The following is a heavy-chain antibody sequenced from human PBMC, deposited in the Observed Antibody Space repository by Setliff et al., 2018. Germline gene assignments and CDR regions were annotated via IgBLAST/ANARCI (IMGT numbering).Heavy chain of an antibody. CDR1: GGTFSNSA. CDR3: ARGPSGWSSATSRYYFYMAV. V-gene: IGHV1-69*13. CDR2: IIPIRGAA. D-gene: IGHD6-19*01. Sequence: ASVKVSCKAFGGTFSNSAINWVRQAPGQGLEWMGGIIPIRGAADYAQRFQGKVIITADGSTSTAYMELTSLRSDDAAVYYCARGPSGWSSATSRYYFYMAVWGKGTTVTVSS. J-gene: IGHJ6*03.